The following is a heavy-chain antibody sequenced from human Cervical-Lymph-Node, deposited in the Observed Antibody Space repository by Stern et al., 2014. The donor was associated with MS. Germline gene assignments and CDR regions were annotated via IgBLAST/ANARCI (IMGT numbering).Heavy chain of an antibody. CDR3: ARVGWSYYDSNDAFDI. Sequence: EVQLVESGGGLVQPGGSLRLSCAASGFTFSSYSMNWVRQAPGKGLEWVSYITSSSSTLYSADSVKGRFTISRDNAKNSLYLQMNSLRDEDTAVYYCARVGWSYYDSNDAFDIWGQGTMVTVSS. J-gene: IGHJ3*02. V-gene: IGHV3-48*02. CDR2: ITSSSSTL. D-gene: IGHD3-22*01. CDR1: GFTFSSYS.